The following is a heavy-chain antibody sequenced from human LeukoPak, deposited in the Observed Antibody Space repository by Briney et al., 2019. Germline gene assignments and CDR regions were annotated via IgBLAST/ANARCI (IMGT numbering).Heavy chain of an antibody. V-gene: IGHV3-30*02. J-gene: IGHJ4*02. CDR3: AKDSLTGSGLYYFDC. CDR2: IRYDGSNK. CDR1: VFTFSNYG. Sequence: GGSLRLSCTTSVFTFSNYGMYWVRQAPGKGLEWLAFIRYDGSNKYYADSVKGRFTISRDNSKNTLYLQMNSLRAEDTAVYYCAKDSLTGSGLYYFDCWGQGTLVTVSS. D-gene: IGHD3-9*01.